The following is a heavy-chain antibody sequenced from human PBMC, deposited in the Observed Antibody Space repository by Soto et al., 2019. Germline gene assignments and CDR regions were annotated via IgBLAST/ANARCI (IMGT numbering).Heavy chain of an antibody. J-gene: IGHJ1*01. CDR1: GFTFRSYV. V-gene: IGHV3-30*13. CDR3: ARWGTTGGLDV. CDR2: TSYDGSDK. D-gene: IGHD3-16*01. Sequence: QVQLVESGGGVVQPGTSLRVSCVGSGFTFRSYVIHWVRQAPGKGLEWVALTSYDGSDKYYDDSVRGRFTISRDNSRNRVDLHMDSLRLEDTALYYCARWGTTGGLDVWGQGTLVSV.